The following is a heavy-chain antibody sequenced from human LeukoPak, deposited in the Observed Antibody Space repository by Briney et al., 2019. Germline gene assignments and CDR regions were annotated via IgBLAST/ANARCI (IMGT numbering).Heavy chain of an antibody. CDR3: TREKRYFDWFQADY. D-gene: IGHD3-9*01. CDR1: GFTFSDYA. V-gene: IGHV3-49*03. Sequence: GGPLRLSCTASGFTFSDYAMSWFRQAPGKGLEWVGFIRNKAYGGTAEYAASVKGRFTISRDDSKTIAYLQMNSLKTEDTAVFYCTREKRYFDWFQADYWGQGTLVTVSS. J-gene: IGHJ4*02. CDR2: IRNKAYGGTA.